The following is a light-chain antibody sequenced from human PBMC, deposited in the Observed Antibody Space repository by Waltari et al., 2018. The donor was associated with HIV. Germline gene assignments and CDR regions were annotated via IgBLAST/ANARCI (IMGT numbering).Light chain of an antibody. CDR1: SLSSYY. CDR2: GKN. Sequence: SSALTQDPVVSVALGQTVTITCQGDSLSSYYATWYQQKPGQAPLLVFFGKNSRPSGIPDRFSGSNSRNKASLTITGAQAEDEADYYCYSRDSTTNHRVFGGGTKLTVL. V-gene: IGLV3-19*01. J-gene: IGLJ2*01. CDR3: YSRDSTTNHRV.